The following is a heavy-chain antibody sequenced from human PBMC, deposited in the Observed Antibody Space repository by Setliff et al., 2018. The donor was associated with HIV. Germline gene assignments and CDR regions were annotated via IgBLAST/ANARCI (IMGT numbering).Heavy chain of an antibody. J-gene: IGHJ3*01. D-gene: IGHD3-16*01. Sequence: SETLSLTCTVSGGSVGSSSYFWAWIRQPPGKGMEWNGSIYYTGKTKYNPSLESRVTFSIDTSENQFSLRMASVTAADTAIYYCARDDSIVLVPGIMRGDGFDFWGQGRTVTVSS. V-gene: IGHV4-39*07. CDR3: ARDDSIVLVPGIMRGDGFDF. CDR1: GGSVGSSSYF. CDR2: IYYTGKT.